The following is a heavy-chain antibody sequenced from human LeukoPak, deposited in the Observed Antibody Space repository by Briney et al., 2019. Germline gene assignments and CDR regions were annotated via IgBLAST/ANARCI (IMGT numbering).Heavy chain of an antibody. D-gene: IGHD4-23*01. V-gene: IGHV3-9*01. Sequence: GGSLRLSCAASGFTFDDYAMHWVRQAPGKGLEWVSGISWNSGSIGYADSVKVRFIISRDYAKNPLYLEMNSLRAEDTALYYCAKDHGGNLDWYFDLWGRGTLVTVSS. CDR3: AKDHGGNLDWYFDL. J-gene: IGHJ2*01. CDR1: GFTFDDYA. CDR2: ISWNSGSI.